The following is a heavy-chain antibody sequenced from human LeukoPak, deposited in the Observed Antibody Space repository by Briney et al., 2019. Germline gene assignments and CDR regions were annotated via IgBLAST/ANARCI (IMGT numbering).Heavy chain of an antibody. CDR3: ARVVSGSYDAVFDY. Sequence: VQPGGSLRLSCAASGFTFADTWMNWVRQAPGKGPMWVSRINAGGTTTHYADSVTGRFTISRDNAKSTLYLQMNSLRAEDTAVYYCARVVSGSYDAVFDYWGQGTLVTVSS. J-gene: IGHJ4*02. CDR1: GFTFADTW. D-gene: IGHD1-26*01. V-gene: IGHV3-74*01. CDR2: INAGGTTT.